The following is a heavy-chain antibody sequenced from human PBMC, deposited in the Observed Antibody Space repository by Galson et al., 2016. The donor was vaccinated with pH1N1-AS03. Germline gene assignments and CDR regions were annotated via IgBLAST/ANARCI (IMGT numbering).Heavy chain of an antibody. CDR2: ISYHGNNK. CDR1: GFTFSSHS. CDR3: ARETIRAGEFDL. J-gene: IGHJ3*01. D-gene: IGHD1-26*01. Sequence: SLRLSCAASGFTFSSHSMHWARQAPDEGLEWVAGISYHGNNKFYAHSVKVRFTISRDSLQNTLDLQMNSLSAEDSAVYFCARETIRAGEFDLWGRGTVVTVSS. V-gene: IGHV3-30-3*01.